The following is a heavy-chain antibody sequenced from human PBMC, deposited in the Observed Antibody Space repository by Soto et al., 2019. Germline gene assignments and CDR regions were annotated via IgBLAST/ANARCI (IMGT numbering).Heavy chain of an antibody. CDR3: ARHEGWTGPDQ. D-gene: IGHD2-8*02. J-gene: IGHJ5*02. CDR2: IFHDGNT. Sequence: SETLSLTCAVSGASIGSGGWWSWVRQPPGKGLEWIAEIFHDGNTNYSPPLKSRVTISVDKSQNQFSLNVYSVTAADTAVYYCARHEGWTGPDQWGQGTLVTVSS. V-gene: IGHV4-4*02. CDR1: GASIGSGGW.